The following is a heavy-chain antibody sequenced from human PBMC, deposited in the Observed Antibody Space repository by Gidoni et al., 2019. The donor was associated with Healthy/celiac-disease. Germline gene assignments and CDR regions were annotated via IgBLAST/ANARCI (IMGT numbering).Heavy chain of an antibody. D-gene: IGHD3-22*01. CDR1: GYTFTTYA. Sequence: QVQLVQSEAEVKKPGASVKVSCKASGYTFTTYAMHWVRQAPGQRLEWMGWINAGNGNTKYSQKFQGRVTITRDTSASTAYMELSSLRSEDTAVYYCARGGRMIVVRDGMDVWGQGTTVTVSS. CDR2: INAGNGNT. V-gene: IGHV1-3*01. J-gene: IGHJ6*02. CDR3: ARGGRMIVVRDGMDV.